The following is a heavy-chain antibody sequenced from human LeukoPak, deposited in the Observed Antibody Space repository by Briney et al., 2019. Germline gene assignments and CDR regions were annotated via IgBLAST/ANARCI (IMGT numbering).Heavy chain of an antibody. CDR2: IYPGDSDT. V-gene: IGHV5-51*01. CDR3: ARRGPGNYDILTGSWRPGGMDV. CDR1: GYSFTSYW. J-gene: IGHJ6*02. Sequence: HGESLKISCRGSGYSFTSYWIGWVRQMPGKGLEWMGIIYPGDSDTRYSPSFQGQVTISADKSISTAYLQWSSLKASDTAMYYCARRGPGNYDILTGSWRPGGMDVWGQGTTVTVSS. D-gene: IGHD3-9*01.